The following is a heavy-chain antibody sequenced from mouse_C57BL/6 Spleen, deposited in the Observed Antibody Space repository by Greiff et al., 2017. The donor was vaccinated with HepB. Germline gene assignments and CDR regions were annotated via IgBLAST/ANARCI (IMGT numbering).Heavy chain of an antibody. CDR3: TRIYYDYDGAY. J-gene: IGHJ3*01. Sequence: VQLKESGAELVRPGASVKLSCTASGFNIKDYYMHWVKQRPEQGLEWIGRIDPEDGDTEYAPKFQGKATMTADTSSNTAYLQLSSLTSEDTAVYYCTRIYYDYDGAYWGQGTLVTVSA. CDR1: GFNIKDYY. V-gene: IGHV14-1*01. CDR2: IDPEDGDT. D-gene: IGHD2-4*01.